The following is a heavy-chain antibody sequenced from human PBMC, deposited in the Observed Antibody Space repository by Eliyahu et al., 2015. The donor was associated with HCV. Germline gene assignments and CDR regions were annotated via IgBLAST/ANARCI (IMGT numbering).Heavy chain of an antibody. V-gene: IGHV4-61*02. CDR3: ARDLAHYYDSSGGGRVAFDI. J-gene: IGHJ3*02. CDR1: GGSISSGSYY. CDR2: IYTSGST. Sequence: QVQLQESGPGLVKPSQTLSLTCTVSGGSISSGSYYWSWIRQPAGKGLEWIGRIYTSGSTNYNPSLKSRVTISVDTSKNQFSLKLSSVTAADTAVYYCARDLAHYYDSSGGGRVAFDIWGQGTMVTVSS. D-gene: IGHD3-22*01.